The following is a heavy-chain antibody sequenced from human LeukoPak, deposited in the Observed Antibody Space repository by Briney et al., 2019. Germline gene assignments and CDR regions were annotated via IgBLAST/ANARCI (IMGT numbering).Heavy chain of an antibody. CDR2: ISAYNGNT. V-gene: IGHV1-18*01. CDR1: GYTFTSYG. Sequence: ASVTVSCKASGYTFTSYGISWVRRTPGQGLEWMGWISAYNGNTNYAQKLQGRVTMTTDTSTSTAYMELRSLRSDDTAVYYCARGDIVVVPAADVVTQHYYYYYGMDVWGQGTTVTVSS. D-gene: IGHD2-2*01. CDR3: ARGDIVVVPAADVVTQHYYYYYGMDV. J-gene: IGHJ6*02.